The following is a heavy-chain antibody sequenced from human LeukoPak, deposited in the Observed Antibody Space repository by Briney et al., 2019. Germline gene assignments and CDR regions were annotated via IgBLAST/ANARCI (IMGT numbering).Heavy chain of an antibody. CDR3: TRVGYIDEGIDY. CDR2: IKQDGSKK. CDR1: GFTFSNAW. Sequence: GGSLRLSCAASGFTFSNAWMTWVRQAPGKGLEWVANIKQDGSKKSYVDSVKGRFTISRDNAKNSLYLQMNSLRAEDTAIYYCTRVGYIDEGIDYWGQGTLVTVSS. J-gene: IGHJ4*02. D-gene: IGHD5-24*01. V-gene: IGHV3-7*04.